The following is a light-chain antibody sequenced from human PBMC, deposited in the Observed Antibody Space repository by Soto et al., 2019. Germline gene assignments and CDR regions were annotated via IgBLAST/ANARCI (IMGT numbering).Light chain of an antibody. CDR3: QQYVSSPFT. Sequence: EIVLTQSPGTLSLSPGDGTTFSCRTSVNVSSNFVAWFQQKPGQVPRLLIYRASNRATGIPDRFSGSGSGTDFTLTINILEPEDFAVYYCQQYVSSPFTFGPGTKVDI. V-gene: IGKV3-20*01. CDR2: RAS. J-gene: IGKJ3*01. CDR1: VNVSSNF.